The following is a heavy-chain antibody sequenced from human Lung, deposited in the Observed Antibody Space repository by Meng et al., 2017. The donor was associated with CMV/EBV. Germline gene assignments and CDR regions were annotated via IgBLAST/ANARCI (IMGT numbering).Heavy chain of an antibody. Sequence: GSLRLXCTVSGDSISTCYWNWLRQSPGKGLEWIGYISDSGSTNYNPAPKSRVAFSLDTSKNQYSLKLRSVTAAAAAVYYCARFDMDDEGYYGMDVWGQGXPVTVSS. CDR2: ISDSGST. J-gene: IGHJ6*02. D-gene: IGHD6-13*01. V-gene: IGHV4-59*01. CDR3: ARFDMDDEGYYGMDV. CDR1: GDSISTCY.